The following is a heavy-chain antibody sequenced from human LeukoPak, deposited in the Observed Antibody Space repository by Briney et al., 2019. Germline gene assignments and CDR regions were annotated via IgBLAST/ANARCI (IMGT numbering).Heavy chain of an antibody. V-gene: IGHV4-4*02. D-gene: IGHD2-2*02. CDR2: IYHNGTP. CDR3: ATDPILRGEGGEHYKYGMDV. J-gene: IGHJ6*02. Sequence: SGTLSLTCALSIHSINIGNWWGWVRQSPGKGLEGIGEIYHNGTPNYNPSLKSRVTISADTFKSHFSKKLTSVTAALRTVYYSATDPILRGEGGEHYKYGMDVWGQGTTVIVSS. CDR1: IHSINIGNW.